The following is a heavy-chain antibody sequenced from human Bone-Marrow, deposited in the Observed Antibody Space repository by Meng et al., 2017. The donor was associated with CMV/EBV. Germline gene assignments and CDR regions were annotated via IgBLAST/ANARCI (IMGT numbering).Heavy chain of an antibody. D-gene: IGHD1-7*01. CDR3: ARSLELDLFDD. Sequence: SVKVSCKASGGTFSSYAISWVRQAPGQGLEWMGGIIPILGIANYAQKFQGRVTMTRDTSISTAYMELSRLRSDDTAVYYCARSLELDLFDDWGHGTRVTCFS. V-gene: IGHV1-69*10. J-gene: IGHJ4*01. CDR1: GGTFSSYA. CDR2: IIPILGIA.